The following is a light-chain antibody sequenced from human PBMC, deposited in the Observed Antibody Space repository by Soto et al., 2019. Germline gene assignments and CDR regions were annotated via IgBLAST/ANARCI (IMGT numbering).Light chain of an antibody. CDR2: ADT. CDR3: QRFDRELXGYV. V-gene: IGLV1-40*01. CDR1: SSNLGAGYD. Sequence: VLTQPPSISWAAGQSVTFSCTGSSSNLGAGYDAQWVQFLPGKAPRLLISADTNRRPGVPDRFSWSKSGASASLAINGLQDADEDEHVCQRFDRELXGYVVGGGTKVX. J-gene: IGLJ1*01.